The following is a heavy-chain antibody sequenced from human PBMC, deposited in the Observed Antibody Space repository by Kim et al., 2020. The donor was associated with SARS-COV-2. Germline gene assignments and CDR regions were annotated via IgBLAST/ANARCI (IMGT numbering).Heavy chain of an antibody. V-gene: IGHV1-69*13. CDR1: GGTFSSYA. Sequence: SVKVSCKASGGTFSSYAISWVRQAPGQGLEWMGGIIPIFGTANYAQKFQGRVTITADESTSTAYMELSSLRSEDTAVYYCASGISVCSSTSCYPIRDYYYGMDVWGQGTTVTVSS. CDR2: IIPIFGTA. D-gene: IGHD2-2*01. J-gene: IGHJ6*02. CDR3: ASGISVCSSTSCYPIRDYYYGMDV.